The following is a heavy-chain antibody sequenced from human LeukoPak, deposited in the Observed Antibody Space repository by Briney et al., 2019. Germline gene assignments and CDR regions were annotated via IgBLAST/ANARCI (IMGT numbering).Heavy chain of an antibody. D-gene: IGHD3-10*01. J-gene: IGHJ4*02. CDR3: ARFRIWFGDRVGPGDY. CDR1: GYTFTSYA. Sequence: GASVKVSCKASGYTFTSYAMNWVRQAPGQGLEWMGWINTNTGNPTYAQGFTGRFVFSLDTSVSTAYLQISSLKAEDTAVYYCARFRIWFGDRVGPGDYWGQGTLVTVSS. CDR2: INTNTGNP. V-gene: IGHV7-4-1*02.